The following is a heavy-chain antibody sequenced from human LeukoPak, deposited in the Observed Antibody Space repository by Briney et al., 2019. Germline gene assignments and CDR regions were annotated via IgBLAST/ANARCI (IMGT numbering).Heavy chain of an antibody. CDR2: ISFDGSDK. J-gene: IGHJ4*02. CDR3: AKDREDDSPAEYSISSVFDY. CDR1: GFTFSSYG. V-gene: IGHV3-30*18. D-gene: IGHD6-6*01. Sequence: GRSLRLSCGASGFTFSSYGMHWVRQAPGKGLEWVSVISFDGSDKYYADSVKGRFTVSRDNSENTLYLQMNSLRTEDTAVYYCAKDREDDSPAEYSISSVFDYWGQGTLVTVSS.